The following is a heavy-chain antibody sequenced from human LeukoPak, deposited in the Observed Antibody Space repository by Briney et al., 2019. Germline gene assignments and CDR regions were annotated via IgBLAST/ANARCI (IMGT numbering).Heavy chain of an antibody. Sequence: SETLSLTCTVSSGSISRYYWSWIRQPPGKGLDWIGYIYYTGSTYYNPSLKSRVTTSVDTSKNQFSLKLNSVTAADTAVYYCARKSVAVRDAFDIWGQGTMVTVSS. D-gene: IGHD6-19*01. J-gene: IGHJ3*02. V-gene: IGHV4-59*01. CDR2: IYYTGST. CDR3: ARKSVAVRDAFDI. CDR1: SGSISRYY.